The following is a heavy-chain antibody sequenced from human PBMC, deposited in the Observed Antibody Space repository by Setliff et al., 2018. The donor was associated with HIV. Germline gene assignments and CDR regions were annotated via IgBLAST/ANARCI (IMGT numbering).Heavy chain of an antibody. Sequence: SETLSLTCTVSGDSISTGRYYWGWIRQPPGKGLEWIGSVFYSGGSYYTPSLKSRVTISVDTSKNQFFLKLSSVNAADTAVYYCARHCSGGTCYGPDAENFLHWGQGTLVTVSS. V-gene: IGHV4-39*01. CDR2: VFYSGGS. CDR1: GDSISTGRYY. CDR3: ARHCSGGTCYGPDAENFLH. J-gene: IGHJ1*01. D-gene: IGHD2-15*01.